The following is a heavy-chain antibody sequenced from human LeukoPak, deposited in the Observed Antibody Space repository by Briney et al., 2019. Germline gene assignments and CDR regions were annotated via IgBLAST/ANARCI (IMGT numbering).Heavy chain of an antibody. CDR3: ARVSLVVVVAATYFDY. D-gene: IGHD2-15*01. V-gene: IGHV3-21*01. Sequence: GGSLRLSCAASGFTFSSYSMKWVRQTPGKGLEWVSFISSSSSYIYYADSVRGRFTISRDNAKNSLYLQMNSLRAEDTAVYYCARVSLVVVVAATYFDYWGQGTLVTVSS. CDR1: GFTFSSYS. J-gene: IGHJ4*02. CDR2: ISSSSSYI.